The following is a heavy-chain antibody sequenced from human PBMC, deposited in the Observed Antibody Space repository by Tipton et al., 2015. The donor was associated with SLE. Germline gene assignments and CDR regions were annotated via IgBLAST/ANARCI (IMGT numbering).Heavy chain of an antibody. Sequence: TLSLTCAVYGGSFTGHYWNWFRQPPQKGLEWIGESNESGITHYNSSLKSRVTTSVDTSKNQLSLKLDSVTAADTAVYYCARGTTWFDPWGQGTLVTVSS. J-gene: IGHJ5*02. V-gene: IGHV4-34*01. D-gene: IGHD1-1*01. CDR3: ARGTTWFDP. CDR2: SNESGIT. CDR1: GGSFTGHY.